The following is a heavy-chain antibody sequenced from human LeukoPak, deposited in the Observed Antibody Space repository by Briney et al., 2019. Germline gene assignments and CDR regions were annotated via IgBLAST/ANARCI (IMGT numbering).Heavy chain of an antibody. Sequence: SETLSLTCTVSGGSISSSTYYWGWIRQPPGKGLEWIGSIYYTGSTYYNPSLKSRVTISVDTSKNQFSLKLSSVTAADTAVYYCASPLGYCSSASCYGDYWGPGTLATVS. D-gene: IGHD2-2*01. CDR1: GGSISSSTYY. V-gene: IGHV4-39*01. J-gene: IGHJ4*02. CDR3: ASPLGYCSSASCYGDY. CDR2: IYYTGST.